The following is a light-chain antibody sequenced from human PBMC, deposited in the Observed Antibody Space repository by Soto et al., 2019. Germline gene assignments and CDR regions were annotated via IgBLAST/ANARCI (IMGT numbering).Light chain of an antibody. CDR3: QQTYYVPIT. V-gene: IGKV1-39*01. CDR1: QIISTS. CDR2: AAS. J-gene: IGKJ5*01. Sequence: DSHMTQSPSSLYASVGDRVTITCLASQIISTSLAWYQQQPGKAPKLLIYAASSLQSGVPSRFSGSGSGTHFTLTITRLQPEDSATYYCQQTYYVPITFGQGTRLEI.